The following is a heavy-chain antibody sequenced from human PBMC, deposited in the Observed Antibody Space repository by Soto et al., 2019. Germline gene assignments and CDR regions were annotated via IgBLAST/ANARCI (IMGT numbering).Heavy chain of an antibody. V-gene: IGHV1-18*01. Sequence: GASVKVSCKASGYTFTRSGISWVRQAPGQWLERIRWISTYNGDTNYAQTFQGRVTMTTDTSTSTVHMEVRSLRSDDTAVYYCAREGVAPYYYYGMDVWGQGTPVTVSS. D-gene: IGHD5-12*01. CDR3: AREGVAPYYYYGMDV. CDR2: ISTYNGDT. CDR1: GYTFTRSG. J-gene: IGHJ6*02.